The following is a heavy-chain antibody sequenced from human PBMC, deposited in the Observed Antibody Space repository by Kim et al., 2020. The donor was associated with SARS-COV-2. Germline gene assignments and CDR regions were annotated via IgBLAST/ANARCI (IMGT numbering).Heavy chain of an antibody. CDR3: ARTKGLVVVTANPLYYFYY. D-gene: IGHD2-21*02. CDR1: GGSISSGGYY. CDR2: IYYSGST. J-gene: IGHJ4*02. Sequence: SETLSLTCTVSGGSISSGGYYWSWIRQHPGKGLEWIGYIYYSGSTYYNPSLKSRVTISVDTSKNQFSLKLSSVTAADTAVYYCARTKGLVVVTANPLYYFYYWGQGTLVTVSS. V-gene: IGHV4-31*03.